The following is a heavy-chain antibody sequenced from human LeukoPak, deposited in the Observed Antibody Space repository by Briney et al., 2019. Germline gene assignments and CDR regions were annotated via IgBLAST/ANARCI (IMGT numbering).Heavy chain of an antibody. CDR2: IYYSGNT. CDR3: ARQTGSGLFILP. J-gene: IGHJ4*02. CDR1: GVSIDSGNW. Sequence: SETLSLTCAVSGVSIDSGNWWIWVRQPPGKGLEWIGSIYYSGNTCYNASLKSQVSISIDTSKNQFSLRLTSVTAADTAVYYCARQTGSGLFILPGGQGTLVTVSS. V-gene: IGHV4-39*01. D-gene: IGHD3/OR15-3a*01.